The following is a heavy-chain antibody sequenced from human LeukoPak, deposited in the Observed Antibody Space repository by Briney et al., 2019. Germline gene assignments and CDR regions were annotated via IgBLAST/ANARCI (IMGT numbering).Heavy chain of an antibody. Sequence: PSQTLSLTCTVSGGSISSGCYCWSWIRQPAGKGWEGFCRIYASGSTNYNPSLKSRVPISVDTSKHPFTLHPRAVTAPPTASYSWARTHSSGWSSSYWYFELWGRGTLVTVSS. CDR3: ARTHSSGWSSSYWYFEL. J-gene: IGHJ2*01. D-gene: IGHD6-19*01. CDR1: GGSISSGCYC. V-gene: IGHV4-61*02. CDR2: IYASGST.